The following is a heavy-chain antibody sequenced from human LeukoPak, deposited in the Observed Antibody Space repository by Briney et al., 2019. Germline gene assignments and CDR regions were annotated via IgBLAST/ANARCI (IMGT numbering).Heavy chain of an antibody. CDR1: GFTFSSYA. Sequence: GGSLRLSCAASGFTFSSYAMSWVRQAPGKGLEWVSAISGSGGSTYYADSVKGRFTISRDNSKNTLYLQMNSLRAEDTAVYYCAKLVGRSWTRGGWFDPWGQGTLVTVSS. J-gene: IGHJ5*02. CDR2: ISGSGGST. D-gene: IGHD6-13*01. CDR3: AKLVGRSWTRGGWFDP. V-gene: IGHV3-23*01.